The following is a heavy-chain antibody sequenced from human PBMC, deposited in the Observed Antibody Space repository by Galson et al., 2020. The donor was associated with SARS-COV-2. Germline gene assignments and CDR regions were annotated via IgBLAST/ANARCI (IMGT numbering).Heavy chain of an antibody. D-gene: IGHD3-22*01. V-gene: IGHV3-23*01. CDR1: GFIFSAYA. J-gene: IGHJ4*02. Sequence: GGSLRLSCAASGFIFSAYAMTWVRQAPGKGLEWVSTISGGGVTTYYADSVKGRFTISRDNSNNTVYLQMNSLRVEDTAVYYCAKDAYDESPVHWGQGTVVTVSP. CDR3: AKDAYDESPVH. CDR2: ISGGGVTT.